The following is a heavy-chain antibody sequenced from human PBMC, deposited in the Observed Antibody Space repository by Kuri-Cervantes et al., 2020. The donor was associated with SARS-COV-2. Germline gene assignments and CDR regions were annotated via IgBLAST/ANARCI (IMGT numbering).Heavy chain of an antibody. Sequence: ASVKVSCKAAGYTFTSYHMDWLRKAPGQGIAWMGIINPSGGSTSYAQKFQRRVTMTRDTSTSTVYMELSSLRSEDTAVYYCARDLLPVGATTGLPIFFLSDRPWSMDVWGQGTTVTVSS. J-gene: IGHJ6*02. CDR2: INPSGGST. CDR3: ARDLLPVGATTGLPIFFLSDRPWSMDV. CDR1: GYTFTSYH. D-gene: IGHD1-26*01. V-gene: IGHV1-46*01.